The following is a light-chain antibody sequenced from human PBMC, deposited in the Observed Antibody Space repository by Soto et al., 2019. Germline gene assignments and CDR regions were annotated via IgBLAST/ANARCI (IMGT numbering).Light chain of an antibody. CDR2: GAS. CDR3: QQYVSSPFT. CDR1: QSVSNNY. V-gene: IGKV3-20*01. Sequence: EIVLTQSPGTLSLSPGERATLSCRASQSVSNNYLAWYQQKPGQAPRLLIYGASSRATGIPDRFSGSGSGTDFTLTISRLEPEDFAVYYCQQYVSSPFTFGGGTKVEIK. J-gene: IGKJ4*01.